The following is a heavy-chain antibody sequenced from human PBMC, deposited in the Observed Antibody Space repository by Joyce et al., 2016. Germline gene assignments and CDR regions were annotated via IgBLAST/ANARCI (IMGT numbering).Heavy chain of an antibody. CDR3: ARSQWLAPLIY. CDR1: GGRFRGFL. D-gene: IGHD6-19*01. V-gene: IGHV4-34*02. CDR2: VNTSGAT. Sequence: QVQLQQWGAGLLKPSETLSLTCGVNGGRFRGFLWNWVRQPPGEGLQWIGDVNTSGATNYNPSHKSRVTISVDTSKNQFSLTLTSITAADTAMYYCARSQWLAPLIYWGQGSLVAVSS. J-gene: IGHJ4*02.